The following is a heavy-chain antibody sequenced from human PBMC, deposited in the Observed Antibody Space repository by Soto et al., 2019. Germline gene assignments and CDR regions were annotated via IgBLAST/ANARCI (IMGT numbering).Heavy chain of an antibody. J-gene: IGHJ4*02. Sequence: QLQLQESGSGLVKPSQTLSLTCAVPGGSISSGGYSSNWIRQPPGKGLEWIGYIYHSGSTYYNPSLTSRVTVSVDRSKNQFSLKLSSVTAADTAVYYCARGMTTVTTFDYWGQGTLVTVSS. D-gene: IGHD4-17*01. CDR1: GGSISSGGYS. CDR3: ARGMTTVTTFDY. CDR2: IYHSGST. V-gene: IGHV4-30-2*01.